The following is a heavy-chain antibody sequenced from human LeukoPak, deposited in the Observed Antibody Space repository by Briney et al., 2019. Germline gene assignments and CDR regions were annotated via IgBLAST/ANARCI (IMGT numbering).Heavy chain of an antibody. CDR1: GFTFSASY. CDR3: ARDPRTVRI. V-gene: IGHV3-11*06. CDR2: ISENSGDT. D-gene: IGHD1-1*01. J-gene: IGHJ4*02. Sequence: GGTLRLSCVASGFTFSASYMTWVRQPPGKGLEWLSYISENSGDTNYADSVKGRFTVSRDNAKNSLYLQMNSLRVEDTAVYYCARDPRTVRIWGQGTLVTVSS.